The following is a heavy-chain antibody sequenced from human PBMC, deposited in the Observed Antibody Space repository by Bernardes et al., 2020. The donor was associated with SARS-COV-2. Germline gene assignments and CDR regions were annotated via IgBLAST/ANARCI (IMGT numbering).Heavy chain of an antibody. J-gene: IGHJ6*02. CDR2: IYSSGNS. D-gene: IGHD2-21*01. V-gene: IGHV4-39*01. CDR3: AGSSCGIDCYIGGLRSWDYGMDV. CDR1: GGSISSRNYC. Sequence: EAMSLTCTVSGGSISSRNYCWGWIRPSPGTGLEWVGSIYSSGNSYYNPALQSRVRASVDTSKNQFSLRLSFVTATDTAVYYCAGSSCGIDCYIGGLRSWDYGMDVWGQGTTVTVSS.